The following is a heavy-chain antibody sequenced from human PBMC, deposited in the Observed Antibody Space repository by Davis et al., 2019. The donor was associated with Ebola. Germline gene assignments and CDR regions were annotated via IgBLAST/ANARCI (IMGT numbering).Heavy chain of an antibody. J-gene: IGHJ4*02. Sequence: PGGSLRLSCNVSGVYLGSSGYYWGFVRPPPGKGLEWIGNIYYSGSTKYNPSLQGRVTISIDTPRDQFALGLHSVTAADTAVYYCARIRGTGDRRGEDHWGQGILVTVSP. V-gene: IGHV4-39*01. CDR2: IYYSGST. CDR1: GVYLGSSGYY. D-gene: IGHD7-27*01. CDR3: ARIRGTGDRRGEDH.